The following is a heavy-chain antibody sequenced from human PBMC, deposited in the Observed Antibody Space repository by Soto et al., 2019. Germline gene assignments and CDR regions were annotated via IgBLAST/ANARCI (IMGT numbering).Heavy chain of an antibody. CDR2: INAANGDT. CDR1: GYTFTSYA. Sequence: QVQLVQSGAEVKKPGASVQVSCKASGYTFTSYALHWVRQARGERPEWMGWINAANGDTNYSKKFQGRVTITRDTSASTGYMELSSLRSEDTAVYFCGRSVVGATGEILYNAMDVWGQGTTVTVSS. CDR3: GRSVVGATGEILYNAMDV. D-gene: IGHD1-26*01. J-gene: IGHJ6*02. V-gene: IGHV1-3*01.